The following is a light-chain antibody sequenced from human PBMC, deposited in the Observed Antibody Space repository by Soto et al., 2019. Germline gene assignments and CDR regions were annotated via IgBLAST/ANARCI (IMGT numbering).Light chain of an antibody. J-gene: IGLJ3*02. CDR3: CSYTASDLWV. Sequence: QSVLTQPRSVSGSPGQSVTISCTGTNNDIVGFPYVSWYQQVPGKAPKLRISAVTQRPSGVPDRFSGSKSGNKASLTISGRQADDEADYFCCSYTASDLWVFGGGTKLTV. CDR1: NNDIVGFPY. CDR2: AVT. V-gene: IGLV2-11*01.